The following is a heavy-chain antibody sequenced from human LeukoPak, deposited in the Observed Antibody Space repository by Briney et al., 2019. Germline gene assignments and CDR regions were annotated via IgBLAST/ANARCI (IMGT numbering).Heavy chain of an antibody. D-gene: IGHD1-14*01. V-gene: IGHV4-4*09. J-gene: IGHJ2*01. CDR2: IYTSGST. CDR1: GGSISSYY. CDR3: ARHPPYIFSKGLSHRNVHWYFDL. Sequence: PSETLSLTCTVSGGSISSYYWSWIRQPPGKGLEWIGYIYTSGSTNYNPSLKSRVTISVDTSKNQFSLKLSSVTAADTAVYYCARHPPYIFSKGLSHRNVHWYFDLWGRGTLVTVSS.